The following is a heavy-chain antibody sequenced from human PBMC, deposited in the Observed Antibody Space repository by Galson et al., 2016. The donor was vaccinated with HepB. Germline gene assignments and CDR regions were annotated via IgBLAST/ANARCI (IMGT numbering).Heavy chain of an antibody. V-gene: IGHV1-2*04. CDR3: AIANDYCGGGNCYFDY. J-gene: IGHJ4*02. Sequence: VKVSCKASGYDFTGYYMHWVRQAPGQGLEWMGWINPYSGGTNYAQKFQGWVTMTRDTSISTAYMDLSSLTSVDTAVYYCAIANDYCGGGNCYFDYWGQGTLVTVSS. CDR1: GYDFTGYY. CDR2: INPYSGGT. D-gene: IGHD2-15*01.